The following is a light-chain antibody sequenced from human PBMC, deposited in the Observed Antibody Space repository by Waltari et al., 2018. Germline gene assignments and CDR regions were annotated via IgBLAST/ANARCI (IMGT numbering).Light chain of an antibody. CDR1: QSVRRT. CDR2: DAS. Sequence: DIVLTQSPGTLSVSPGARATLSCRASQSVRRTLAWYQQKPGQAPRLLIYDASTRATGVPDRFSGSGFGTDVSLTISRLEPEDFAVYYCQKYGTLPATCGQGTKVEIK. J-gene: IGKJ1*01. V-gene: IGKV3-20*01. CDR3: QKYGTLPAT.